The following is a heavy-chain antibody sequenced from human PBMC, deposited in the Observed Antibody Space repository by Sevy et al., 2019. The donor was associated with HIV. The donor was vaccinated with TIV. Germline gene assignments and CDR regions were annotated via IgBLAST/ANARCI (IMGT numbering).Heavy chain of an antibody. Sequence: GSLRLSCAASGFTFSGSAMHWVRQASGKGLEWVGRIRSKANSYATAYAASVKGRFTISRDDSKNTAYLQMNSLKTEDTAVYYCTRWGYCSGGSCVELNYYYYYGMDVWGQGTTVTVSS. CDR2: IRSKANSYAT. V-gene: IGHV3-73*01. CDR3: TRWGYCSGGSCVELNYYYYYGMDV. CDR1: GFTFSGSA. J-gene: IGHJ6*02. D-gene: IGHD2-15*01.